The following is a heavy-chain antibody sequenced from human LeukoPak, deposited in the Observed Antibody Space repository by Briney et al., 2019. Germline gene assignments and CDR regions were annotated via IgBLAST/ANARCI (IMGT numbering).Heavy chain of an antibody. Sequence: TPSETLSLTCAVYSGSFSDYYWSWIRQPPGKGLEWIGSIYYSGSTYYNPSLKSRVTISVDTSKNQFSLKLSSVTAADTAVYYCARHPKWLVPFDYWGQGTLVTVSS. D-gene: IGHD6-19*01. CDR2: IYYSGST. V-gene: IGHV4-34*01. CDR3: ARHPKWLVPFDY. CDR1: SGSFSDYY. J-gene: IGHJ4*02.